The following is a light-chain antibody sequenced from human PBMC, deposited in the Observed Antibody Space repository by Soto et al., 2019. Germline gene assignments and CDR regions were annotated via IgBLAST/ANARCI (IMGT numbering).Light chain of an antibody. J-gene: IGKJ4*01. CDR3: QQSYGTALT. CDR2: AAS. CDR1: QSISSY. V-gene: IGKV1-39*01. Sequence: DIQMTQSPSSLSASVGDRVTITCRASQSISSYLNWYQQKPWKAPKLLIYAASSLQGVVPSRFSGSGSGTDFTLPISSLQPDDFAPYYCQQSYGTALTFCGGTNVHSK.